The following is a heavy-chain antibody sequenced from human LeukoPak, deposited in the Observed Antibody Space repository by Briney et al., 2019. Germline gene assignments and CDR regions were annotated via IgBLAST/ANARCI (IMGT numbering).Heavy chain of an antibody. D-gene: IGHD3-9*01. Sequence: TGGSLRLSCEASGFSFDDYAMHWVRQAPGKGLEWVSGISWNSGSLGYADSVKGRFTISRDNAKNSLYLQMNSLRAEDTALYYCAKDMGDVLTGYFLEYWGQGTLVTVST. V-gene: IGHV3-9*01. CDR3: AKDMGDVLTGYFLEY. CDR2: ISWNSGSL. CDR1: GFSFDDYA. J-gene: IGHJ4*02.